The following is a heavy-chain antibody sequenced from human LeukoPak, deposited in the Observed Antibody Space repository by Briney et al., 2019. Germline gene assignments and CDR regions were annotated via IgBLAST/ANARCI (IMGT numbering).Heavy chain of an antibody. J-gene: IGHJ4*02. D-gene: IGHD3-22*01. V-gene: IGHV4-59*08. Sequence: SSETLSLTCTVSGGSISGYYWSWIRQSPGKRLEWIAYISFTGNTSYNPSLKSRVTISLDTSKTHFSLTLSSLTAADTAVYYCARSPPGWYYDNSGQYYFDTWGQGALVTVSS. CDR2: ISFTGNT. CDR3: ARSPPGWYYDNSGQYYFDT. CDR1: GGSISGYY.